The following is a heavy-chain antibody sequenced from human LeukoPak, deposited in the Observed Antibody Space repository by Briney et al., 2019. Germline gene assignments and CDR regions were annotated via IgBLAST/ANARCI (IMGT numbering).Heavy chain of an antibody. CDR2: ISGSGDNT. CDR3: ARGGGNDYGDDFDY. J-gene: IGHJ4*02. V-gene: IGHV3-23*01. CDR1: GFIFSSYA. D-gene: IGHD4-17*01. Sequence: GGSLRLSCAASGFIFSSYAMTWVRETPEKGLEWVSAISGSGDNTYYADSVKGRFTISRDNSKTTLYLQMNSLRAEDTAVYYCARGGGNDYGDDFDYWGQGTLVTVSS.